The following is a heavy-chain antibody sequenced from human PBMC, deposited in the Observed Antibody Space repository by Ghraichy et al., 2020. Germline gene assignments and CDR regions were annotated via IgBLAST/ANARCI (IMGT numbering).Heavy chain of an antibody. D-gene: IGHD2-15*01. Sequence: LSLTCAVSGYSISSGYYWGWIRQPPGKGLEWIGSIYHGGSTYYNPSLKSRVTISVDTSKNQFSLKLSSVTAADTAVYYCSRDEYCSGGRCYSYWGQGTLVTVSS. CDR2: IYHGGST. CDR1: GYSISSGYY. V-gene: IGHV4-38-2*02. CDR3: SRDEYCSGGRCYSY. J-gene: IGHJ4*02.